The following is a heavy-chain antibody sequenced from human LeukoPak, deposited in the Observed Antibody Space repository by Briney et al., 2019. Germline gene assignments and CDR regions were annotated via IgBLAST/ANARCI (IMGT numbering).Heavy chain of an antibody. Sequence: ASVKVSCKASGYTFAGYYMHWVRQAPGQGLEWMGWINPNSGGTNYAQKFQGRVTMTRDTSIGTAYMELSRLRSDDTAVYYCARVGSGYYYSTFPDYWGQGTLVTVSS. CDR3: ARVGSGYYYSTFPDY. V-gene: IGHV1-2*02. D-gene: IGHD3-22*01. CDR1: GYTFAGYY. J-gene: IGHJ4*02. CDR2: INPNSGGT.